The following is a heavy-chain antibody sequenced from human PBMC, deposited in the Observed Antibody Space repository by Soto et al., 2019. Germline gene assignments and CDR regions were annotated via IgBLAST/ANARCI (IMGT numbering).Heavy chain of an antibody. D-gene: IGHD2-21*02. J-gene: IGHJ4*02. CDR1: GFTFSGFW. Sequence: EVQLVESGGGLVQPGGSLRLSCAASGFTFSGFWMGWVRQAPGKGLEWVASIMKDGGVKKYVDSVKGRFTISRDNAKNSLFLQMNSLRAEDTAVYYCARASDYYKADYWGQGTLVTVSS. V-gene: IGHV3-7*01. CDR3: ARASDYYKADY. CDR2: IMKDGGVK.